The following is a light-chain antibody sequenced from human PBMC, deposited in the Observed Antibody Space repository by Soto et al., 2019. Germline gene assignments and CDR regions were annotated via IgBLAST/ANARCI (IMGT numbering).Light chain of an antibody. Sequence: QSALTLPASVSGSPGQSITISCTRGSSDIGGDDYVFWFQQRPGKAPKLVIYEVTNQPSEVSNRFSGSKSGSTASLTISGLQAEAEADYYCSSYTSSNPLDFGTGTKLTAL. CDR2: EVT. V-gene: IGLV2-14*01. CDR1: SSDIGGDDY. J-gene: IGLJ1*01. CDR3: SSYTSSNPLD.